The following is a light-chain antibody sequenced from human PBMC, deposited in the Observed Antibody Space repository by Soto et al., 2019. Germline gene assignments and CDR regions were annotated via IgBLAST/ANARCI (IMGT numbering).Light chain of an antibody. Sequence: EIVMTQSPATLSVSPGERATLSCRASQSVSSNLAWYQQKPGQTPKLIIYVASTRATGIPARFSGSGSGTEFTLTIRSLQSEDFAVYYCQQYNVWPLTFGGGTKVEFK. V-gene: IGKV3-15*01. J-gene: IGKJ4*01. CDR2: VAS. CDR1: QSVSSN. CDR3: QQYNVWPLT.